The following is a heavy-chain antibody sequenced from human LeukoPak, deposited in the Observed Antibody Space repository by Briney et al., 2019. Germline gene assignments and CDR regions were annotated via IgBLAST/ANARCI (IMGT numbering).Heavy chain of an antibody. Sequence: PGGSLRLSCAAPGFPFNTYNLHWIRQAPGRGLEWVSFIRNDETEIHYADFAKGRFTISRDKSKNSLYLQMNSLRPDDTALCYCAKDGGRYRFDYWGQGTMVTVSS. CDR1: GFPFNTYN. CDR3: AKDGGRYRFDY. D-gene: IGHD3-16*02. CDR2: IRNDETEI. V-gene: IGHV3-30*02. J-gene: IGHJ4*02.